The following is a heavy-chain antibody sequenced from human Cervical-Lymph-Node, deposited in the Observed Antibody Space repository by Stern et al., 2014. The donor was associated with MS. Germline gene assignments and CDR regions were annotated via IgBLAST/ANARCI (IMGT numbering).Heavy chain of an antibody. Sequence: QVQLQQSGPGLVKPSQTLSLTCAISGDSVSSNRATWSWIRQSPSRGLELLGRTYHRSRWYYDYALSVKSRVTISPDTSKNQFSPWLNSVTPEDTAVYYCARDVSSSPDAFDTWGQGTMVTVSS. CDR2: TYHRSRWYY. CDR1: GDSVSSNRAT. D-gene: IGHD6-6*01. V-gene: IGHV6-1*01. CDR3: ARDVSSSPDAFDT. J-gene: IGHJ3*02.